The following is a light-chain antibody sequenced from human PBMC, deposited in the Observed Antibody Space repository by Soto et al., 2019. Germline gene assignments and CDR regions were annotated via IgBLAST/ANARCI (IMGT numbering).Light chain of an antibody. CDR3: SSYEGSTTFV. V-gene: IGLV2-8*01. J-gene: IGLJ1*01. CDR1: SSDVGGYNY. CDR2: EVS. Sequence: QSVLTQPPSASGSPGQSVTISCTGTSSDVGGYNYVSWYQQHPGKAPKLMIYEVSKRPSGVPDRFSGSKSGNTASLTVSGLQAEDEADYSCSSYEGSTTFVFGTVTKVTDL.